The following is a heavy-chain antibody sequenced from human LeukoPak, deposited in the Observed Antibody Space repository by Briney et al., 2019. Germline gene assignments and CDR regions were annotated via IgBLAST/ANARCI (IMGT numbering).Heavy chain of an antibody. Sequence: PSETLSLTCTVSGGSISSYYWSWIRQPPGKGLEWIGYIYNSGSTNYNPSFKSRVTMSGDTSKNQFSLKLSSVTAADTAVYYCALSRGGYYDSRSPSWAFDIWGQGTMVTVSS. D-gene: IGHD3-22*01. CDR3: ALSRGGYYDSRSPSWAFDI. V-gene: IGHV4-59*01. CDR2: IYNSGST. CDR1: GGSISSYY. J-gene: IGHJ3*02.